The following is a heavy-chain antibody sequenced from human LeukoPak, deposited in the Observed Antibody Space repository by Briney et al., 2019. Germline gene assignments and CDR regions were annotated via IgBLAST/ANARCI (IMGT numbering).Heavy chain of an antibody. D-gene: IGHD6-13*01. V-gene: IGHV4-34*01. Sequence: PSETLSLTXAVYGGSFSGYYWSWIRQPPGKGLEWIGEINHSGSTNYNPSLKSRVTISVDTSKNQFSLKLSSVTAADTAVYYCARGFSPRSLYIAAASYYFDYWGQGTLVTVSS. CDR1: GGSFSGYY. CDR2: INHSGST. J-gene: IGHJ4*02. CDR3: ARGFSPRSLYIAAASYYFDY.